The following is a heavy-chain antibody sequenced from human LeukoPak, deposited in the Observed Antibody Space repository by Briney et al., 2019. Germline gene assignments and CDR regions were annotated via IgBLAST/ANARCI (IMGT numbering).Heavy chain of an antibody. CDR1: GFTFSSYW. CDR2: ISSSSSTI. V-gene: IGHV3-48*04. J-gene: IGHJ4*02. Sequence: GGSLRLSCAASGFTFSSYWMSWVRQAPGKGLEWVSYISSSSSTIYYADSVKGRFTISRDNAKNSLYLQMNSLRAEDTAVYYCARVLIDIVVVPAAIDYWGQGTLVTVSS. CDR3: ARVLIDIVVVPAAIDY. D-gene: IGHD2-2*01.